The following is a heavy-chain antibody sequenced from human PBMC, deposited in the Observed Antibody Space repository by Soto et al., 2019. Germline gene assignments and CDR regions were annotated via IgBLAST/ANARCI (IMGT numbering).Heavy chain of an antibody. CDR1: GGSISSGDYY. CDR3: AREDTAMVDY. Sequence: LSLTCTVSGGSISSGDYYWSWIRQPPGKGLEWIGYTYKSGGTYYNPSFRSRVAMSVDTPKNQFSLRLSSVTAADTAIYYCAREDTAMVDYWGQGTLVTVSS. D-gene: IGHD5-18*01. J-gene: IGHJ4*02. CDR2: TYKSGGT. V-gene: IGHV4-30-4*01.